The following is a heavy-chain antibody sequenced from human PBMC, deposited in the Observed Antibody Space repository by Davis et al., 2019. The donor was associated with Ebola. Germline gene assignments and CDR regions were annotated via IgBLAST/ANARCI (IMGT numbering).Heavy chain of an antibody. Sequence: GGSLRLSCVASGFTFRTSDMHWVRQTPGKGLEWVAVISYDGSNKYYADSVKGRFTISRDNSKNTLYLQMNSLRAEDTAVYYCARGFRWLRGYFDYWGQGTLVTVSS. CDR2: ISYDGSNK. CDR3: ARGFRWLRGYFDY. D-gene: IGHD3-22*01. CDR1: GFTFRTSD. J-gene: IGHJ4*02. V-gene: IGHV3-30*03.